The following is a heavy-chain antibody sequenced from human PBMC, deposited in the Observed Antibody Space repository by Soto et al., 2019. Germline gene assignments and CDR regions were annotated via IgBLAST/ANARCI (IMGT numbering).Heavy chain of an antibody. J-gene: IGHJ4*02. D-gene: IGHD6-19*01. CDR3: ARGPSSLTRFDY. Sequence: GGSLRLSCAASGFTFSSYAMHWVRQAPGKGLEWVAVISYDGSNKYFADSVKGRFTISRDNSKNTLYPQMNSLRGEDTAVYYCARGPSSLTRFDYWGQGTLVTVSS. V-gene: IGHV3-30-3*01. CDR1: GFTFSSYA. CDR2: ISYDGSNK.